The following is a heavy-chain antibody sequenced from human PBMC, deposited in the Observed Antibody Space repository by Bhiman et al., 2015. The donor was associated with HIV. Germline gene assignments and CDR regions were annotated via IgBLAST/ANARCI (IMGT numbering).Heavy chain of an antibody. CDR2: ISWNGGTV. D-gene: IGHD1-14*01. Sequence: EVQLVESGGGLVKPGGSLRLSCAASGFTFSSYSMTWVRQAPGKGLEWVSGISWNGGTVGYADSVKGRFTISRDNAKNSLYLQMTSLTAEDTALYYCAKDMTGEVRHGLTERGWDYWGQGTLVTVSS. CDR1: GFTFSSYS. V-gene: IGHV3-9*01. J-gene: IGHJ4*02. CDR3: AKDMTGEVRHGLTERGWDY.